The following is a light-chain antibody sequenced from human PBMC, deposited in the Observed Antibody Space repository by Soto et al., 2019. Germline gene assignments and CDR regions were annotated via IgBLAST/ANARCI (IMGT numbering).Light chain of an antibody. CDR2: AAS. Sequence: IQMTQSPSSLSASVGYIVIITCWASQSISSYLNWYQQKPGKAPKLLIYAASSLQSGVPSRFSGSVSGTDGTITISGLQKEDGATYYCQQSYSTTLTFRQGTKVDIK. CDR1: QSISSY. CDR3: QQSYSTTLT. J-gene: IGKJ1*01. V-gene: IGKV1-39*01.